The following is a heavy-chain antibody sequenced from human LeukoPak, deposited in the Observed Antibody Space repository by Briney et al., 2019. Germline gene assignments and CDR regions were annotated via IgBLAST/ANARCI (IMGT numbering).Heavy chain of an antibody. Sequence: SETLSLTCTVSGGSISSSSYYWGWIRQPPGKGLEWIGSIYYSGSTYYNPSLKSRVTIPVDTSKNQFSLKLSSVTAADTAVYYCARGSSSGFWAGYYFDYWGQGTLVTVSS. V-gene: IGHV4-39*07. J-gene: IGHJ4*02. CDR1: GGSISSSSYY. CDR2: IYYSGST. CDR3: ARGSSSGFWAGYYFDY. D-gene: IGHD3-10*01.